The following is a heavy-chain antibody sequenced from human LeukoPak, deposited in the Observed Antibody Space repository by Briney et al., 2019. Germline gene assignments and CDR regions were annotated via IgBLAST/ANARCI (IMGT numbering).Heavy chain of an antibody. V-gene: IGHV1-18*01. D-gene: IGHD5-18*01. CDR3: ARQVDKTMALPVF. CDR1: GDSFTNSG. Sequence: ASVKVSCKASGDSFTNSGISCGRQAPGQGLEWMGWISTYNAYTIYAQKLQGRVTMTTDTSTTTASMELRSLRPEDTAIYYCARQVDKTMALPVFWGQGTLVTVSS. CDR2: ISTYNAYT. J-gene: IGHJ4*02.